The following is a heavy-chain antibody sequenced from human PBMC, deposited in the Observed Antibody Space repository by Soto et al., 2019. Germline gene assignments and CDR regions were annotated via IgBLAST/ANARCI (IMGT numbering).Heavy chain of an antibody. CDR2: ISGSGGST. J-gene: IGHJ5*02. CDR1: GFTFSSYA. V-gene: IGHV3-23*01. CDR3: AKDPYSGSYFSWFDP. D-gene: IGHD1-26*01. Sequence: EVQLLESGGGLVQPGGPLRLSCAASGFTFSSYAMSWVRQAPGKGLEWVSAISGSGGSTYYADSVKGRFTISRDNSKNTLYLQMNSLRAEDTAVYYCAKDPYSGSYFSWFDPWGQGTLVTVSS.